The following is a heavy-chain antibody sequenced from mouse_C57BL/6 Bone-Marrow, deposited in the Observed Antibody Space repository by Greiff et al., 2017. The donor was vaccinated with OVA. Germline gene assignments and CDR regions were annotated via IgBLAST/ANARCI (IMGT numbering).Heavy chain of an antibody. CDR3: ARDPYGKGDY. CDR1: GYAFSSSW. V-gene: IGHV1-82*01. J-gene: IGHJ2*01. Sequence: VQGVESGPELVKPGASVKISCKASGYAFSSSWMNWVKQRPGKGLEWIGRIYPGDGDTNYNGKFKGKATLTADKSSSTAYMQLSSLTSEDSAVYFCARDPYGKGDYWGQGTTLTVSS. D-gene: IGHD2-1*01. CDR2: IYPGDGDT.